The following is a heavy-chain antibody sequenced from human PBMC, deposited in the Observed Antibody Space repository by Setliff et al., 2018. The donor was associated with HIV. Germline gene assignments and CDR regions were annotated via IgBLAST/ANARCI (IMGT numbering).Heavy chain of an antibody. J-gene: IGHJ6*02. CDR3: ASLQPDAVDV. CDR2: IHPGDSET. Sequence: GESLKISCKGSGYSFTTYWIGWVRQMPGKGLEWAGIIHPGDSETRYSPSFQGQVFISADKSISTAYLQWSSLKASDTAMYYCASLQPDAVDVWGQGTTVTVSS. V-gene: IGHV5-51*01. CDR1: GYSFTTYW.